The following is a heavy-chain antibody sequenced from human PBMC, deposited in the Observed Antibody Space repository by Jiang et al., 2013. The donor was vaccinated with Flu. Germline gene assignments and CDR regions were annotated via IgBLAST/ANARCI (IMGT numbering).Heavy chain of an antibody. J-gene: IGHJ3*02. CDR1: GYTFTNYF. CDR3: ARGYYEADGI. CDR2: IIPIFGTA. V-gene: IGHV1-69*13. Sequence: EVKKPGASVKISCKASGYTFTNYFIHWVRQAPGQGLEWMGGIIPIFGTANYAQKFQGRVTITADESTSTAYMELSSLRSEDTAVYYCARGYYEADGIWGQGTMVTVSS. D-gene: IGHD3-22*01.